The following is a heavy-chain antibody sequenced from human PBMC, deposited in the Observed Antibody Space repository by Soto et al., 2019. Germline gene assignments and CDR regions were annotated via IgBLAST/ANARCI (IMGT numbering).Heavy chain of an antibody. J-gene: IGHJ3*02. D-gene: IGHD1-26*01. CDR1: GGSISSYY. Sequence: SETLSLTCTVSGGSISSYYWSWIRQPPGKGLEWIGYIYYSGSTKYNPSLKSRVTLSVDTSKNQFSLKLSSVTAADTAVYYCAREYEWERGVDANDIWGQGTMVIVSS. CDR2: IYYSGST. V-gene: IGHV4-59*01. CDR3: AREYEWERGVDANDI.